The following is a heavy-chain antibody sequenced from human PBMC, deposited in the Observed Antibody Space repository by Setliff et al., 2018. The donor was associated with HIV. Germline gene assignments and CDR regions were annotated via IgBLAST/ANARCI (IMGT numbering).Heavy chain of an antibody. CDR3: ARLLVAGMLFDY. Sequence: SETLSLTCTVSGGSISGGGYYWSWIRQHPGKGLDWIGNIYYSGSTSYNPSLKSRVTISVDTSKNQFSLNLSSVTAADTAVYYCARLLVAGMLFDYWGQGTLVTVSS. D-gene: IGHD2-15*01. V-gene: IGHV4-39*01. CDR2: IYYSGST. CDR1: GGSISGGGYY. J-gene: IGHJ4*02.